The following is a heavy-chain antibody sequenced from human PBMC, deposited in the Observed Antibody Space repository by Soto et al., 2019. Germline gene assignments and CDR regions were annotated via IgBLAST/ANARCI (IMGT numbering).Heavy chain of an antibody. J-gene: IGHJ6*02. CDR1: GFTFSNYG. CDR2: ISSSGGST. CDR3: ARDLAAAGYYYYGMDV. D-gene: IGHD6-13*01. V-gene: IGHV3-23*01. Sequence: EVQLLESGGGLVQAGGSLRLSCAASGFTFSNYGMSWVRQAPGKGLEWVSRISSSGGSTNYADFVRGRFTISRDNSKNMLYLQMNSLRAEDTAVYYCARDLAAAGYYYYGMDVWGQGTTVTVSS.